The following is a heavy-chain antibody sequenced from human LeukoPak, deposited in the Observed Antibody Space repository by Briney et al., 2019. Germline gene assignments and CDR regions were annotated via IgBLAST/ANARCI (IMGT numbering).Heavy chain of an antibody. V-gene: IGHV1-2*02. CDR3: ARGPHSSSWYDY. J-gene: IGHJ4*02. D-gene: IGHD6-13*01. Sequence: ASVKVSCKASGYTFTGYYMHWVRQAPGQGLEWMGWINPNSGGTNYAQKFQGRVTMTRDTSISTAYMELSRLRSEDTAVYYCARGPHSSSWYDYWGQGTLVTVSS. CDR1: GYTFTGYY. CDR2: INPNSGGT.